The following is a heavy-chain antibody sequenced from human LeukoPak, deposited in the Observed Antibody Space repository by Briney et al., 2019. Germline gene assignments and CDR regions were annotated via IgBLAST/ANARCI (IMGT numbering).Heavy chain of an antibody. CDR3: ASSSTYYYDSSGYYLFDY. CDR2: INHSGST. D-gene: IGHD3-22*01. CDR1: GGSFSGYY. Sequence: SETLSLTCAVYGGSFSGYYWSWIRQPPGKGLEWIGEINHSGSTNYNPSLKSRVTMSVDTSKNQFSLKLSSVTAADTAVYYCASSSTYYYDSSGYYLFDYWGQGTLVTVSS. J-gene: IGHJ4*02. V-gene: IGHV4-34*01.